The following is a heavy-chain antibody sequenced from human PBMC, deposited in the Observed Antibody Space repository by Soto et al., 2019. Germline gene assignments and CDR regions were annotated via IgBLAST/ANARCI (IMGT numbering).Heavy chain of an antibody. CDR2: INPWGGST. J-gene: IGHJ4*01. CDR1: GSTLMSSY. D-gene: IGHD3-22*01. Sequence: ASLKVSCRTSGSTLMSSYIPWALQAPVQVLHWMGIINPWGGSTTYAQKFKGGVSMTSDTSSSTVYMVLPSLGSEDTAVYYCVRDRRPNDYDSRVYLDY. CDR3: VRDRRPNDYDSRVYLDY. V-gene: IGHV1-46*03.